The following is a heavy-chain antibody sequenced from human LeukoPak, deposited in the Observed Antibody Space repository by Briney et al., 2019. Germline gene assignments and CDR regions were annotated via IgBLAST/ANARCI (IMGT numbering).Heavy chain of an antibody. J-gene: IGHJ6*02. CDR2: TRNKANSYTT. V-gene: IGHV3-72*01. Sequence: PGGSLRLSCAASGFTFSDDYMDWVRQAPGKGLEWVGRTRNKANSYTTEYAASVKGRFTISRDDSKNSLYLQMNSLKTEDTAVYYCARDGLNYYGSGRVYYYYGMDVWGQGTTVTVSS. CDR3: ARDGLNYYGSGRVYYYYGMDV. D-gene: IGHD3-10*01. CDR1: GFTFSDDY.